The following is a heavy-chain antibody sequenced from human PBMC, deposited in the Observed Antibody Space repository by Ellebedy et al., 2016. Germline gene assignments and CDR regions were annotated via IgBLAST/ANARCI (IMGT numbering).Heavy chain of an antibody. V-gene: IGHV1-69*04. CDR1: GGTFSSYA. D-gene: IGHD2-15*01. Sequence: SVKVSXXASGGTFSSYAISWVRQAPGQGLEWMGRIIPILGIANYAQKFQGRVTITADKSTSTAYMELSSLRSEDTAVYYCGYCSGGSCQSLDYWGQGTLVTVSS. CDR2: IIPILGIA. CDR3: GYCSGGSCQSLDY. J-gene: IGHJ4*02.